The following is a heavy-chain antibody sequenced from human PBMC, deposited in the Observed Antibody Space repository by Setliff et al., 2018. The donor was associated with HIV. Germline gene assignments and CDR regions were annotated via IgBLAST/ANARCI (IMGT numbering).Heavy chain of an antibody. D-gene: IGHD6-13*01. J-gene: IGHJ3*02. V-gene: IGHV4-59*08. CDR3: ARHPFLGSSPKRDAFDI. CDR2: LYYSGST. Sequence: ASETLSLTCTVAGGSISSYYWSWIRQPPGKGLEWIGYLYYSGSTNYNPSLKSRVTISVDTSKNQFSLKLSSVTAADTAVYYCARHPFLGSSPKRDAFDIWGQGTMVTVSS. CDR1: GGSISSYY.